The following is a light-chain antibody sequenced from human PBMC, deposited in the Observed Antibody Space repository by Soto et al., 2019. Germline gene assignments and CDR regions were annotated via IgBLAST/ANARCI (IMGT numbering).Light chain of an antibody. CDR2: DAS. Sequence: ETLIGQSPATLYVSPGEGARISCRASQSISSNLAWFQQKPGQATRLIIYDASTMANGIPARFSGSESGTEFTLTIRSLQPEDFAVYYCQQYNNWHPRTFGQGTKVDIK. CDR1: QSISSN. J-gene: IGKJ1*01. CDR3: QQYNNWHPRT. V-gene: IGKV3-15*01.